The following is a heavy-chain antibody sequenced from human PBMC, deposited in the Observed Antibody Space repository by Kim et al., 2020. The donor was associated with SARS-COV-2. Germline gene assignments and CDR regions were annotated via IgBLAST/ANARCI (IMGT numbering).Heavy chain of an antibody. V-gene: IGHV3-64D*06. Sequence: GGSLRLSCSASGFTFSSYAMHWVRQAPGKGLEYVSAISSNGGSTYYADSVKGRFTTSRDNSKNTLYLQMSSRRAEDTAVYYCVKDPEYSSSWYRVDYWGQGTLVTVSS. CDR1: GFTFSSYA. J-gene: IGHJ4*02. CDR2: ISSNGGST. CDR3: VKDPEYSSSWYRVDY. D-gene: IGHD6-13*01.